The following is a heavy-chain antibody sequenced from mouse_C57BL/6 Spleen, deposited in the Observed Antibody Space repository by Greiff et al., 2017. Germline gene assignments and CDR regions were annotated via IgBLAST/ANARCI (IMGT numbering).Heavy chain of an antibody. CDR2: ISSGGDYI. CDR3: TREDFITTVVATPYAMDY. J-gene: IGHJ4*01. Sequence: EVNLVESGEGLVKPGGSLKLSCAASGFTFSSYAMSWVRQTPEKRLEWVAYISSGGDYIYYADTVKGRFTISRDNARNTLYLQMSSLKSEDTAMYYCTREDFITTVVATPYAMDYWGQGTSVTVSS. D-gene: IGHD1-1*01. CDR1: GFTFSSYA. V-gene: IGHV5-9-1*02.